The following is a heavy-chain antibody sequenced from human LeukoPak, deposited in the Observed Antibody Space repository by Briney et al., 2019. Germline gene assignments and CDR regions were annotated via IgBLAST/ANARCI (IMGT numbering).Heavy chain of an antibody. CDR2: LSYSGST. CDR3: ARAHTTGWRDYFFDF. V-gene: IGHV4-59*01. J-gene: IGHJ4*02. Sequence: SETLSLTCTVSGGSISSYYWTWIRQPPGEGLEWIGYLSYSGSTNYNPSLKSRVTISEDTSKNQFSLKLSSVTAADTAVYYCARAHTTGWRDYFFDFWGPGALVTVSS. CDR1: GGSISSYY. D-gene: IGHD6-19*01.